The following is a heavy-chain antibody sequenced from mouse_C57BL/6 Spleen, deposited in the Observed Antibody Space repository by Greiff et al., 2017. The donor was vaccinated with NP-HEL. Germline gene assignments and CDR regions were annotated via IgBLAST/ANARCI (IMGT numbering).Heavy chain of an antibody. V-gene: IGHV1-22*01. CDR2: INPNNGGT. J-gene: IGHJ2*01. D-gene: IGHD2-3*01. Sequence: DVKLQESGPELVKPGASVKMSCKASGYTFTDYNMHWVKQSHGKSLEWIGYINPNNGGTSYNQKFKGKATLTVNKSSSTAYMELRSLTSEDSAVYYCARSPDGYYPYWGQGTTLTVSS. CDR1: GYTFTDYN. CDR3: ARSPDGYYPY.